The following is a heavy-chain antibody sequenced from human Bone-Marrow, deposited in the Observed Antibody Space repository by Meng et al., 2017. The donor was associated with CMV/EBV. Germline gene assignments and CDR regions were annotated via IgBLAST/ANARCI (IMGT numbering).Heavy chain of an antibody. CDR1: GFTVSSSY. Sequence: GESLKISCAASGFTVSSSYMSWVRQAPGKGLEWVSVIYSGGSSTYYADSVKGRFTISRDNSKNTLYLQMNSLRAEDTAVYYCAKAKYYYDSPIDYWGQGTLVTVSS. CDR2: IYSGGSST. CDR3: AKAKYYYDSPIDY. J-gene: IGHJ4*02. V-gene: IGHV3-23*03. D-gene: IGHD3-22*01.